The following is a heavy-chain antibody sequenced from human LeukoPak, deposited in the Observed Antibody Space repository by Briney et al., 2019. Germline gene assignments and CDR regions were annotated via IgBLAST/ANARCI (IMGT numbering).Heavy chain of an antibody. CDR3: ARDLRLGMPFDY. J-gene: IGHJ4*02. V-gene: IGHV3-33*01. CDR2: IWYDGSNK. D-gene: IGHD2-2*01. Sequence: GGSLRLSCAASGFTFSSYGMHWVRQAPGKGLEWVAVIWYDGSNKYYADSVKGRFTISRDNAKNTLYLQMNSLRAEDTAVYYCARDLRLGMPFDYWGQGTLVTVSS. CDR1: GFTFSSYG.